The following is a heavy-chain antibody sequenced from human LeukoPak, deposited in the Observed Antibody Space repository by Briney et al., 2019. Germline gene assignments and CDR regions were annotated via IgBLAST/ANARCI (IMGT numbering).Heavy chain of an antibody. J-gene: IGHJ6*02. CDR2: ISWNSGSI. Sequence: PGGSLRLSCAASGFTFDDYAMHWVRQAPGKGLEWVSGISWNSGSIGYADSVKGRFTISRDNAKNSLYLQMNSLRAEDTALYYCAKDRAGEMATYHATGGMDVWGQGTTVTVSS. V-gene: IGHV3-9*01. CDR1: GFTFDDYA. CDR3: AKDRAGEMATYHATGGMDV. D-gene: IGHD5-24*01.